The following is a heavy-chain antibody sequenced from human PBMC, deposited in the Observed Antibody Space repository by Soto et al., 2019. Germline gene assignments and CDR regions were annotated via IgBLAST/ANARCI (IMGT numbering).Heavy chain of an antibody. Sequence: GGSLRLSCAASGFTFSSYAMHWVRQAPGKGLGWVAVISYDGSNKYYADSVKGRFTISRDNSKNTLYLQMNSLRAEDTAVYYCARGGVDANYYYGMDVWGQGTTVTVSS. CDR3: ARGGVDANYYYGMDV. D-gene: IGHD5-12*01. CDR1: GFTFSSYA. V-gene: IGHV3-30-3*01. J-gene: IGHJ6*02. CDR2: ISYDGSNK.